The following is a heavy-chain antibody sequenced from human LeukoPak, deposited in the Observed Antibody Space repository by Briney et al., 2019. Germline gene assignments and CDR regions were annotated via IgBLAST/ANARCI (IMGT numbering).Heavy chain of an antibody. CDR2: IHYSGAT. D-gene: IGHD4-17*01. CDR3: ARYHSGDYQGSRFFDY. V-gene: IGHV4-39*01. J-gene: IGHJ4*02. Sequence: SEALSLTCTVSGDSISNRISYWAWVRQPPGKGLEWIATIHYSGATYYNPSLKSRVTISVDTSNIQFSLRVISVTAADAAAYYWARYHSGDYQGSRFFDYWGQGTLVTVSS. CDR1: GDSISNRISY.